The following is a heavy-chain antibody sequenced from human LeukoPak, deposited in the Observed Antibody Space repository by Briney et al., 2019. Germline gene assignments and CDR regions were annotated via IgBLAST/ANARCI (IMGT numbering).Heavy chain of an antibody. CDR1: GFTFSWNG. V-gene: IGHV3-33*01. CDR3: AREVKVGGTHFDY. Sequence: GRSLRLSCAASGFTFSWNGMHWVRQAPGKGLEWVAVIWNDGSNKYYAESVKGRFTISRDNSKNTLYLQMNSLRVEDTAVYYCAREVKVGGTHFDYWGQGTLVTVSS. J-gene: IGHJ4*02. D-gene: IGHD2-15*01. CDR2: IWNDGSNK.